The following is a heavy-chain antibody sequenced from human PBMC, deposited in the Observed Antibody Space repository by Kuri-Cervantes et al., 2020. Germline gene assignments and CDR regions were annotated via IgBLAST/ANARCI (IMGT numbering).Heavy chain of an antibody. CDR1: GFTFSSYS. CDR2: ISSSSSTI. Sequence: GESLKISCAASGFTFSSYSMDWVRQAPGKGLEWVSYISSSSSTIYYADSVKGRFTISRDNAKNSLYLQMNSLRDEDTAVYYCARDSGYYYGSGSQLYYYYGMDVWGQGTTVTVSS. D-gene: IGHD3-10*01. J-gene: IGHJ6*02. CDR3: ARDSGYYYGSGSQLYYYYGMDV. V-gene: IGHV3-48*02.